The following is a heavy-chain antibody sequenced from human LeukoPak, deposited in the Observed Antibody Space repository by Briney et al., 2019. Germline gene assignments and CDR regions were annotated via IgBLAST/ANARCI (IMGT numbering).Heavy chain of an antibody. J-gene: IGHJ4*02. CDR1: GFTFSSYG. CDR2: ISYDGSNK. CDR3: AKQLWSDY. V-gene: IGHV3-30*18. Sequence: GGSLRLSCAASGFTFSSYGMHWVRQAPGKGLEWVAVISYDGSNKYYADSVKGRFTISRDNSKNTLYLQMNSLRAEDTAVYYRAKQLWSDYWGQGTLVTVSS. D-gene: IGHD5-18*01.